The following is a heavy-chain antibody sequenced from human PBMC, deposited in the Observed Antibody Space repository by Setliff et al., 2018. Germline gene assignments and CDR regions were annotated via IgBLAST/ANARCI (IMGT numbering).Heavy chain of an antibody. D-gene: IGHD2-15*01. CDR1: GFTFSNYA. Sequence: PGGSLRLSCVASGFTFSNYAMAWVRQAPGKGLEWVSAISGSGDSTYYADSVKGRFTISRDNSKNTLYLQMNSLRAEDTAVYYCVRDCSGGSCYDYWGQGTLVTVSS. J-gene: IGHJ4*02. CDR3: VRDCSGGSCYDY. V-gene: IGHV3-23*01. CDR2: ISGSGDST.